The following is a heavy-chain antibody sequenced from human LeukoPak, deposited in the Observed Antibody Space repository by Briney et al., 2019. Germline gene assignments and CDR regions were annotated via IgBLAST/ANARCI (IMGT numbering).Heavy chain of an antibody. J-gene: IGHJ4*02. CDR3: AASDYGGNSRFDY. CDR2: ITSDGKIT. V-gene: IGHV3-74*01. D-gene: IGHD4-23*01. CDR1: GFTLSNYW. Sequence: GGSLRLSCAASGFTLSNYWMHWVRQSPGKGLVWVSRITSDGKITNYADSVKGRFTVSRANANNTLYLEMNSLRAEDTAVYYCAASDYGGNSRFDYWDQGTLVTVSS.